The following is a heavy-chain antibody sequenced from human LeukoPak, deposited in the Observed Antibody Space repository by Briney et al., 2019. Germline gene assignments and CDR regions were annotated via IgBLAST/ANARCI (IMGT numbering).Heavy chain of an antibody. V-gene: IGHV4-59*12. CDR1: GGSISGYY. CDR2: FYYSGIT. Sequence: SETLSLTCTVSGGSISGYYWSWIRQPPGKGLEWMGYFYYSGITNYNPSLKSRVNISVDTSKNHFSLKLSSVTAADTAVYYCARDSSLVGDHYWYFDLWGRGTLVTVSS. CDR3: ARDSSLVGDHYWYFDL. J-gene: IGHJ2*01. D-gene: IGHD4-17*01.